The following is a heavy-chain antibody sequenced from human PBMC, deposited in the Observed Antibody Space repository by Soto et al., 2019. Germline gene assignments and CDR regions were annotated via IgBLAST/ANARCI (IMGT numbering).Heavy chain of an antibody. Sequence: GGSLRLSCVASGFTFSDYDMAWFRQAPGKGLEWISYISTTGGLTKYADSVEARFTVSRDDAKNSMFLQMTSLRIDDTAIYYCVRDIQVYGSDSNYNNPRDAWGPGTLVTVSS. CDR3: VRDIQVYGSDSNYNNPRDA. J-gene: IGHJ5*02. D-gene: IGHD3-10*01. V-gene: IGHV3-11*05. CDR1: GFTFSDYD. CDR2: ISTTGGLT.